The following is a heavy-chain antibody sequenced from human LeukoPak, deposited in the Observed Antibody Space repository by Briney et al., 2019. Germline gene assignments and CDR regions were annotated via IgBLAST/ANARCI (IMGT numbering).Heavy chain of an antibody. J-gene: IGHJ6*02. Sequence: ASETLSLTCTVSGGSISSGGYYWSWIRQHPGKGLEWIGYIYYSGSTYYNPSLKSRVTISVDTSKNQFSLKLSSVTAADTAVYYCASAPSYTGLFDYYYGMDVWGQGTTVTVSS. V-gene: IGHV4-31*03. CDR3: ASAPSYTGLFDYYYGMDV. CDR1: GGSISSGGYY. D-gene: IGHD1-26*01. CDR2: IYYSGST.